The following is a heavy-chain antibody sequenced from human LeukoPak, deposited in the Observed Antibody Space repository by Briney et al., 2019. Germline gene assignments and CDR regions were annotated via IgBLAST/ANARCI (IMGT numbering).Heavy chain of an antibody. D-gene: IGHD2-21*01. Sequence: ASVKVSCKASGYTFSSYSISWVRQAPGQGLEWIGWISTYNGNTKYAQNLQGRVTMTTDTSTSTAYMELRSLRSDDTAVYYCARGSMGYYDYYGMDVWGQGTTVTVSS. CDR3: ARGSMGYYDYYGMDV. V-gene: IGHV1-18*01. CDR2: ISTYNGNT. CDR1: GYTFSSYS. J-gene: IGHJ6*02.